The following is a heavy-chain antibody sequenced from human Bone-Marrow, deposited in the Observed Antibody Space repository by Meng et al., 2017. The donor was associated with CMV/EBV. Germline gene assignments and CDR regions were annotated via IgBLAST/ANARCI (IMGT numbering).Heavy chain of an antibody. V-gene: IGHV3-53*01. CDR2: IYSGGST. J-gene: IGHJ2*01. CDR1: GFTVSSNY. CDR3: AKNWGGWYWYFDL. Sequence: GESLKISCAASGFTVSSNYMSWVRQAPGKGLEWVSVIYSGGSTYYADSVKGRFTISRDNSKNTLYLQMNSLRAEDTAVYYCAKNWGGWYWYFDLWGRGTLVTVSS. D-gene: IGHD3-16*01.